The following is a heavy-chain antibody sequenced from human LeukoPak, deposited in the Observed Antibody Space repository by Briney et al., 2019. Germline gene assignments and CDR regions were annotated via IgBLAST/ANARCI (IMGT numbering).Heavy chain of an antibody. CDR2: IIPIFGTA. Sequence: SVKVSCKASGGTFSSYAISWVRQAPGQGLEWMGGIIPIFGTANYTQKFQGRVTITADESTSTAYMELSSLRSEDTAVYYCARGLTEAAPVGTPRNQYYYDSSGYGYWGQGTLVTVSS. J-gene: IGHJ4*02. CDR3: ARGLTEAAPVGTPRNQYYYDSSGYGY. D-gene: IGHD3-22*01. V-gene: IGHV1-69*13. CDR1: GGTFSSYA.